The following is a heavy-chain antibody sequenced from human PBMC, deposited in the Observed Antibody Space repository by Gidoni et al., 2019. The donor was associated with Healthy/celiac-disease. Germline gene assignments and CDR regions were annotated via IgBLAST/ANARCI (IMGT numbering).Heavy chain of an antibody. Sequence: EVQLLESGGGLVQPGGSLRLSCAASGFTFSSYAMRWVRQAPGKGLEWVSAISGSGGSTDYADAVKGRFTISRDNSKNTLYLQMNSLRAEDTAVYYWAKEKFDYFDYWGQGTLVTVSS. J-gene: IGHJ4*02. CDR2: ISGSGGST. V-gene: IGHV3-23*01. CDR1: GFTFSSYA. D-gene: IGHD3-10*01. CDR3: AKEKFDYFDY.